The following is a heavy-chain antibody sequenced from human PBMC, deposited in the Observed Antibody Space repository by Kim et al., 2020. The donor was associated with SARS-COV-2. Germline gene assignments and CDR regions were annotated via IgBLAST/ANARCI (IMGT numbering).Heavy chain of an antibody. CDR3: NRFGSGDYLDY. V-gene: IGHV3-15*01. D-gene: IGHD2-15*01. CDR1: GFTFSNAW. Sequence: GGSLRLSCAASGFTFSNAWMSWVRQAPGKVLEWAGRIKSKTDGGTTDYPAPGTGSVTIPRADSKSTLYVQMHSPQTEDTAVYYCNRFGSGDYLDYWGQGTLVTVSS. J-gene: IGHJ4*02. CDR2: IKSKTDGGTT.